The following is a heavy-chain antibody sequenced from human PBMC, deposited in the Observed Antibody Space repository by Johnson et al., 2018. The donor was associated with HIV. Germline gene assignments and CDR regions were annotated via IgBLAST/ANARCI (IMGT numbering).Heavy chain of an antibody. D-gene: IGHD6-13*01. J-gene: IGHJ3*02. CDR3: ARGALSPAAPDAFDI. CDR2: IKSKTDGGTT. V-gene: IGHV3-15*01. Sequence: VQLVESGGGLVKPGGSLRLSCAASGFTFSNAWMTWVRQAPGQGLEWVGRIKSKTDGGTTDYAAPVKGRFTISRDNSKNTLYLQMGSLRAEDMAVYYCARGALSPAAPDAFDIWGQGTMVTVSS. CDR1: GFTFSNAW.